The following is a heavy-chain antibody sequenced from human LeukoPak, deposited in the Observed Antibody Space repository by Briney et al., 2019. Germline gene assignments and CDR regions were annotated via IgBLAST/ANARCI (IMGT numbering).Heavy chain of an antibody. D-gene: IGHD3-22*01. Sequence: ASVKVSCKASGYTFTSYDINWVRQATGQGLEWMGWMNPNSGNTGYAQKFQGRVTMTRNTSISTAYMELSSLRSEGTAVYYCARGSGPFDSSGYYYVWNYYYYYMDVWGKGTTVTISS. J-gene: IGHJ6*03. CDR2: MNPNSGNT. CDR3: ARGSGPFDSSGYYYVWNYYYYYMDV. V-gene: IGHV1-8*01. CDR1: GYTFTSYD.